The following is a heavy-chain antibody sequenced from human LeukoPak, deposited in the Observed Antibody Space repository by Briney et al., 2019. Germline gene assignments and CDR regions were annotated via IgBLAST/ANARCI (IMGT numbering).Heavy chain of an antibody. CDR3: ARGGDSSGWYVNYGMDV. CDR1: GYTFTGYY. CDR2: INPNSGGT. D-gene: IGHD6-19*01. Sequence: ASVKVSYKASGYTFTGYYMHWVRQAPGQGLEWMGWINPNSGGTNYAQKFQGRVTMTRDTSISTAYMELSRLRSDDTAVYYCARGGDSSGWYVNYGMDVWGQGTTVTVSS. J-gene: IGHJ6*02. V-gene: IGHV1-2*02.